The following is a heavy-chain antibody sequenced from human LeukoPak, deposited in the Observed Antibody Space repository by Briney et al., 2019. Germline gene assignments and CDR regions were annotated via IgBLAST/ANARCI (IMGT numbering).Heavy chain of an antibody. CDR3: VRDQQWQVPDY. Sequence: PGGSLRLSCAGSGFTFSSRAMSWVRQTPGKGLQWVSGISVSGTMTYYVDSVKGRFIISRDNSKNTVYLQMNRLTTDDTAVYYCVRDQQWQVPDYWGQGALVTVSS. V-gene: IGHV3-23*01. J-gene: IGHJ4*02. D-gene: IGHD6-19*01. CDR1: GFTFSSRA. CDR2: ISVSGTMT.